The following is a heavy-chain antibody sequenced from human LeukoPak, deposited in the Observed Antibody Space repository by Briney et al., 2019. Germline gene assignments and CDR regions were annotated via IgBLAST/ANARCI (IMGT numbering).Heavy chain of an antibody. CDR3: AKGEYNTSPLDS. CDR2: IRYDGSNK. CDR1: GFTFSSYG. D-gene: IGHD2/OR15-2a*01. Sequence: GGSLRLSCAASGFTFSSYGMHWVRQAPGKGLEWVAFIRYDGSNKYYADSVKGRFTISRDNSKNTLYLQMNSLRAEDTAVYYCAKGEYNTSPLDSWGQGTLVTVSS. J-gene: IGHJ4*02. V-gene: IGHV3-30*02.